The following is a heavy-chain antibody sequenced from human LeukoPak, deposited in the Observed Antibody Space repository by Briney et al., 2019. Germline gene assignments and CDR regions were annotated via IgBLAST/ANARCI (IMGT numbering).Heavy chain of an antibody. J-gene: IGHJ6*03. CDR3: ARARGYCSSTSCYMGYYYYMDV. V-gene: IGHV3-7*01. CDR2: IKQDGSEK. Sequence: GGSLRLSCAASGFTFSSYWMSWVRQAPGKGLEWVANIKQDGSEKYYVDSVKGRFTISRDNAKNSLYLQMNSLRAEDTAVYYCARARGYCSSTSCYMGYYYYMDVWGKGTTVTVSS. CDR1: GFTFSSYW. D-gene: IGHD2-2*02.